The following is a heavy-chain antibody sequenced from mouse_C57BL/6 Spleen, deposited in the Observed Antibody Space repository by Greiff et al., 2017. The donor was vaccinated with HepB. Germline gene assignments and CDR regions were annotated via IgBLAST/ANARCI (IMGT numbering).Heavy chain of an antibody. CDR3: AKSGTTVVGTKDYAVGY. CDR2: INPSSGYT. D-gene: IGHD1-1*01. CDR1: GYTFTSYW. Sequence: VQLQQSGAELAKPGASVKLSCKASGYTFTSYWMHCVKQRPGQGLEWIGYINPSSGYTKYNQKFKDKATLTADKSSSTAYMQLSSLTYEDSAVYYCAKSGTTVVGTKDYAVGYWGQGTSVTVSS. J-gene: IGHJ4*01. V-gene: IGHV1-7*01.